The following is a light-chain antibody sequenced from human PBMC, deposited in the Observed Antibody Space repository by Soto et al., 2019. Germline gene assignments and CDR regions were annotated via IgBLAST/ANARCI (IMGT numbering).Light chain of an antibody. CDR3: RSYPRSSTVV. V-gene: IGLV2-14*01. Sequence: QSALTQPASVSGSPGQSITISCTGTSSDVGGYNYFYWYQQHPGKAPKLMIYDVSNRPSGVSNRFSGSKSGNTASLTISGLQADDEADYYCRSYPRSSTVVFDGGTKLTVL. CDR2: DVS. CDR1: SSDVGGYNY. J-gene: IGLJ2*01.